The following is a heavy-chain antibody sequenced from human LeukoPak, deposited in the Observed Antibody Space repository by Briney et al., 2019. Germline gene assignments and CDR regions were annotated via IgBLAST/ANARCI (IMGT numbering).Heavy chain of an antibody. V-gene: IGHV5-10-1*01. Sequence: GESFKISCKGSGYSFTSYWISWVRQMPGKGLEWMGRIDPSDSYTNYSPSFQGHVIISVDESISTAYLQWSSLKASDTAMYYCARRDRTGWYNFDYWGQGTLLTVSS. D-gene: IGHD6-19*01. CDR1: GYSFTSYW. CDR3: ARRDRTGWYNFDY. CDR2: IDPSDSYT. J-gene: IGHJ4*02.